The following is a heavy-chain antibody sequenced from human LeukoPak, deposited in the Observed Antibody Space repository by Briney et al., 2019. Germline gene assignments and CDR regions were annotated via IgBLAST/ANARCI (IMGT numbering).Heavy chain of an antibody. V-gene: IGHV3-30*02. J-gene: IGHJ3*02. CDR2: IQYDRSNQ. Sequence: GGSLRLSCAASGFTFSTYGMHWVRQAPGKGLEWVAYIQYDRSNQQYAGSVKGRFSISRDNSKNTLYLQMNSLRAEDTAVYYCAKDKDCSGGSCYIAGAFDIWGQGTMVTVSS. CDR3: AKDKDCSGGSCYIAGAFDI. CDR1: GFTFSTYG. D-gene: IGHD2-15*01.